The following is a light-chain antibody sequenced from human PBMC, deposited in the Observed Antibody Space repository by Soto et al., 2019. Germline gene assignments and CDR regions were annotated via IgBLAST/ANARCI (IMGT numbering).Light chain of an antibody. J-gene: IGKJ3*01. CDR2: DAS. Sequence: EIVLTQSPATLSSSPGERATLSCRASQSVSSYLAWYQQKPGQAPRLLIYDASNRATGIPARFSGSGSGTDFPLTISSLEPEDFEVYYCQQRSNWPPLFGPGTKVDIK. CDR3: QQRSNWPPL. V-gene: IGKV3-11*01. CDR1: QSVSSY.